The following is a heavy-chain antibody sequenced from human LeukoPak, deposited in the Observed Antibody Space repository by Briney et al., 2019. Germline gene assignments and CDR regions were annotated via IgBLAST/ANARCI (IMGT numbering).Heavy chain of an antibody. CDR2: ISAYNGNT. Sequence: GASVKVSCKASGYTFTSYGISGVRQPPGQGLEWMGWISAYNGNTNYAQKLQGRVTMTTDTSTSTAYMELRSLRSDDTAFYYCARDYSSGWYTFDYWGQRTMVTVSS. D-gene: IGHD6-19*01. CDR3: ARDYSSGWYTFDY. V-gene: IGHV1-18*01. CDR1: GYTFTSYG. J-gene: IGHJ4*02.